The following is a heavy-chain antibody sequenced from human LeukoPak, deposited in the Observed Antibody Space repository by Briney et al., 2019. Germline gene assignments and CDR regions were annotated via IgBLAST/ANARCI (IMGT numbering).Heavy chain of an antibody. CDR1: GFTFSTYA. D-gene: IGHD3-22*01. CDR3: SQDVGSSQYCYDFDAFDI. V-gene: IGHV3-23*01. CDR2: ISGSGSGTST. Sequence: GGSLRLSCAASGFTFSTYAMSWVRQAPGKGLEWVSGISGSGSGTSTYYADSVKGRFTISRDNSKYTLYLQMDSLRAEDTAVYYCSQDVGSSQYCYDFDAFDIWGQGTMVTVSS. J-gene: IGHJ3*02.